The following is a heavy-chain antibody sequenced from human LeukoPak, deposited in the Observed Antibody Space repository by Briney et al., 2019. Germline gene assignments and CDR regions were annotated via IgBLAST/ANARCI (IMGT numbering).Heavy chain of an antibody. Sequence: ASVKVSCKASGYTFTSYDINWVRQATGQGLEWMGWMNPNSGNTGYAQKFQGRDTMTRNTSISTAYMELSSLRSEDTAVYYCARGSTYCSSTSCYRFDYWGQGTLVTVSS. CDR2: MNPNSGNT. J-gene: IGHJ4*02. V-gene: IGHV1-8*01. CDR1: GYTFTSYD. D-gene: IGHD2-2*01. CDR3: ARGSTYCSSTSCYRFDY.